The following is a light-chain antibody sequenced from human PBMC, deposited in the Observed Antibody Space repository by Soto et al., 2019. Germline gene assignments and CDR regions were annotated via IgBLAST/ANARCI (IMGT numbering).Light chain of an antibody. V-gene: IGKV3-20*01. Sequence: EIVLTQSPGTLSLSPGERATLSCRASQSVRSGYLAWYQQKPGQAPRLLIYGASTRATGIPDRFSGSGSGTDFTLTISRLEPEDFAVYYCQRNGISPPYTFGQGTKLEIK. CDR2: GAS. CDR1: QSVRSGY. J-gene: IGKJ2*01. CDR3: QRNGISPPYT.